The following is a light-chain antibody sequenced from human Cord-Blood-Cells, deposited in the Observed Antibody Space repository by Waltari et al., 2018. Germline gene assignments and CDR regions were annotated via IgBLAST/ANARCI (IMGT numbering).Light chain of an antibody. CDR3: CSYAGSSYVV. V-gene: IGLV2-23*01. Sequence: QSALTQPASVSGSPGQSITISCTGTSSDVGSYNFVPWYQQHPGKAPKLMIYEGSKRPSGVSNRFSGSNSGNTASLTISGLQAEDEADYYCCSYAGSSYVVFGGGTKLTVL. CDR1: SSDVGSYNF. J-gene: IGLJ2*01. CDR2: EGS.